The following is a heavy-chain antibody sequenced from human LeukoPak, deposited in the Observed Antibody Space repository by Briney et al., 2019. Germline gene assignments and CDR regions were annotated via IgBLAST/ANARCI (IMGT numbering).Heavy chain of an antibody. V-gene: IGHV4-61*02. CDR3: ARCYMAYNWFDP. Sequence: SQTLSLTCTVSGGSISSGSYYWSWIRQPAGKGLEWIGRIYTSGSTNYNPSLKSRATISVDTSKNQFSLKLSSVTAADTAVYYCARCYMAYNWFDPWGQGTLVTVSS. D-gene: IGHD2-15*01. CDR2: IYTSGST. CDR1: GGSISSGSYY. J-gene: IGHJ5*02.